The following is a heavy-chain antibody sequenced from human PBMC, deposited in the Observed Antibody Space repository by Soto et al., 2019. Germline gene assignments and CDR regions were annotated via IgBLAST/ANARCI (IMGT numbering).Heavy chain of an antibody. J-gene: IGHJ4*02. D-gene: IGHD3-10*01. CDR2: IYYSGST. CDR1: GGSISSSSYY. Sequence: QLQLQESGPGLVKPSETLSLTCTVSGGSISSSSYYWGWIRQPPGKGLEWIGSIYYSGSTYYNPSLKRRVTISVDTSKNQFSLKLSSGTAADTAVYYCARPGNYGSGSYLYYLDYWGQGTLVTVSS. CDR3: ARPGNYGSGSYLYYLDY. V-gene: IGHV4-39*01.